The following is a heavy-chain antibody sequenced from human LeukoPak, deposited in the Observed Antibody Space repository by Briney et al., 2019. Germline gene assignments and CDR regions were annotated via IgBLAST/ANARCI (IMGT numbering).Heavy chain of an antibody. Sequence: SETLSLTCTVSGGSISRYFWSWIRQPPGKGLEWVGSVYHSGSPNYIPSLKSRVTISLDTSKNQFSLKLSSVTAADTAVYYCARGPDPGKVGAAIYYYYGMDVWGQGTTVTVSS. V-gene: IGHV4-59*12. CDR1: GGSISRYF. J-gene: IGHJ6*02. CDR3: ARGPDPGKVGAAIYYYYGMDV. D-gene: IGHD1-26*01. CDR2: VYHSGSP.